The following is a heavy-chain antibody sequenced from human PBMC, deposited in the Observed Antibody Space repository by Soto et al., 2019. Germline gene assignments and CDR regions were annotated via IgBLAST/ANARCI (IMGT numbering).Heavy chain of an antibody. J-gene: IGHJ4*02. V-gene: IGHV3-30*18. CDR1: GFTFSSYG. CDR3: AKGVTVAGTPIDY. CDR2: ISYDGSNK. D-gene: IGHD6-19*01. Sequence: QVQLVESGGGGVQPGRSLRLSCAASGFTFSSYGMHWVRQAPGKGLEWVAVISYDGSNKYYADSVKGRFTISRDNSKTTLYLQMNSLRAEDTAVYYCAKGVTVAGTPIDYWGQGTLVTVSS.